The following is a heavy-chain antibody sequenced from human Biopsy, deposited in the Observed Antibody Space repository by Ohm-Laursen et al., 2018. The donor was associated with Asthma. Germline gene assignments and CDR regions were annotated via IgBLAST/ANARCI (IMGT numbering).Heavy chain of an antibody. D-gene: IGHD6-6*01. CDR2: IFFDGSNK. Sequence: SLRLSCAASGFTFPNYVMHWVRQAPGKGLEWVAGIFFDGSNKYYADSVKGRFTISRDNSKDTLYLQVNSLRGDDTAVYYCARGKTWGRSYYFDYWGQGTLVTVPS. J-gene: IGHJ4*02. CDR3: ARGKTWGRSYYFDY. CDR1: GFTFPNYV. V-gene: IGHV3-30-3*01.